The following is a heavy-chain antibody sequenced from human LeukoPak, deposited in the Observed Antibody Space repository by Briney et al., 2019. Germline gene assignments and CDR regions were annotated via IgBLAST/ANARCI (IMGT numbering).Heavy chain of an antibody. Sequence: SETLSLTCTVSGGSISSYYWSWIRQPPGKGLEWIGYIYYSGSTNYNPSLKSRVTISVDTSKNQFSLKLSPVTAADTAVYYCARYRYYGSGDWFDPWGQGTLVTVSS. CDR3: ARYRYYGSGDWFDP. D-gene: IGHD3-10*01. CDR1: GGSISSYY. CDR2: IYYSGST. J-gene: IGHJ5*02. V-gene: IGHV4-59*01.